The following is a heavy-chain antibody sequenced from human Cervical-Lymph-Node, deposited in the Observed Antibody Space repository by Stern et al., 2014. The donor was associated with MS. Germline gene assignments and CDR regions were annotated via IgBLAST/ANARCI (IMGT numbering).Heavy chain of an antibody. Sequence: QVQLVQSGGEVKKPGASVKVSCKASGYTFTTYGITWVRQAPGQGLEWMGCISGHNGVTNNAQRFQDRVAMTTDTSTSTAYMEVRSLTSDDTAVYYCARDRSGYGIFDYWGQGTLVTVSS. CDR3: ARDRSGYGIFDY. CDR2: ISGHNGVT. D-gene: IGHD5-12*01. CDR1: GYTFTTYG. J-gene: IGHJ4*02. V-gene: IGHV1-18*04.